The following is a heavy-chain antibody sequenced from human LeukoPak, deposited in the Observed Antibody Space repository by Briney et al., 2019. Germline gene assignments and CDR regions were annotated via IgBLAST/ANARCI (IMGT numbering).Heavy chain of an antibody. V-gene: IGHV4-34*01. CDR2: INHSGST. Sequence: PSETLSLTCAVYGGSFSGYYWSWIRQPPGKGLEWIGEINHSGSTYYNPSLKSRVTISVDTSKNQFSLKLSSVTAADTAVYYCAREDSSGPGGMDVWGQGTTVTVSS. D-gene: IGHD6-19*01. CDR1: GGSFSGYY. CDR3: AREDSSGPGGMDV. J-gene: IGHJ6*02.